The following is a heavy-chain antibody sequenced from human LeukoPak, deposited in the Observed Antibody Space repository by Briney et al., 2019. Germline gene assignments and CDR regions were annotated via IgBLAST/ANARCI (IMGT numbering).Heavy chain of an antibody. V-gene: IGHV5-51*01. CDR3: ARDYGGRSHFDY. D-gene: IGHD4-23*01. Sequence: PGESLKISCKGSGYSYTTYWIGWVRQVPGKGLEWMGLIYPGDSDARYSPSFKGQVTISADKSISTAYLQWSSLEASDTAMYYCARDYGGRSHFDYWGQGTLVTVSS. J-gene: IGHJ4*02. CDR1: GYSYTTYW. CDR2: IYPGDSDA.